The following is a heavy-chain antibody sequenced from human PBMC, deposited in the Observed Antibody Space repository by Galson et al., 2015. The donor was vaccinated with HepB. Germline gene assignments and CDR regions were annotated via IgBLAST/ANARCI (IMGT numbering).Heavy chain of an antibody. CDR1: GFTFSSYS. D-gene: IGHD2-2*01. CDR3: AKEGSIVVVPAAMPEYFQH. Sequence: SLRLSCAASGFTFSSYSMNWVRQAPGKGLEWVSYISSSSSTIYYADSVKGRFTISRDNAKNSLYLQMNSLRAEDTAVYYCAKEGSIVVVPAAMPEYFQHWGQGTLVTVSS. CDR2: ISSSSSTI. V-gene: IGHV3-48*01. J-gene: IGHJ1*01.